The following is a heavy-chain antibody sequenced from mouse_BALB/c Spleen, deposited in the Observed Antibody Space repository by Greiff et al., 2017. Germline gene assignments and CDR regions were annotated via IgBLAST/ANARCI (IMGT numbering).Heavy chain of an antibody. V-gene: IGHV5-17*02. CDR3: ARTGVITGYAMDY. CDR2: ISSGSSTI. D-gene: IGHD2-4*01. CDR1: GFTFSSFG. Sequence: EVKLMESGGGLVKLGGSLKLSCAASGFTFSSFGMHWVRQAPEKGLEWVAYISSGSSTIYYADTVKGRFTISRDNPKNTLFLQMTSLRSEDTSMYYCARTGVITGYAMDYWGQGTSVTVSS. J-gene: IGHJ4*01.